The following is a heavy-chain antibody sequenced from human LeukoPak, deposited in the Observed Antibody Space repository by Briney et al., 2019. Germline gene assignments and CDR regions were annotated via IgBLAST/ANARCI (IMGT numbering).Heavy chain of an antibody. CDR2: IYYSGST. CDR3: ARGYCSSTSCYPFDY. D-gene: IGHD2-2*01. V-gene: IGHV4-59*01. J-gene: IGHJ4*02. CDR1: GGSISSYY. Sequence: SETLSLTCTVSGGSISSYYWSWIRQPPGKGLEWIGYIYYSGSTNYNPSLKSRVTISVDTSKNQFSLKLSSVTAADTAVYYCARGYCSSTSCYPFDYWGQGTLVTVSS.